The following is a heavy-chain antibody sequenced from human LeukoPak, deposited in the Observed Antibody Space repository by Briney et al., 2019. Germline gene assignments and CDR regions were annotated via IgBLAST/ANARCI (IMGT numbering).Heavy chain of an antibody. J-gene: IGHJ4*02. D-gene: IGHD6-19*01. CDR2: MNPNSGDT. CDR1: GYTFTSYD. Sequence: ASVKVSCKASGYTFTSYDINWVRQASGQGLEWMGWMNPNSGDTDYAQKFQGRVTMTRNTSISTAYMALSGLRSADRAGDYWARDQWLNDYWGQGTLVTVSS. CDR3: ARDQWLNDY. V-gene: IGHV1-8*01.